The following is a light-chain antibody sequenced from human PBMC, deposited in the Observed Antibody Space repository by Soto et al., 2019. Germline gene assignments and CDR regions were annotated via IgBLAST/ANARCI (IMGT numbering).Light chain of an antibody. J-gene: IGLJ2*01. Sequence: QAVVTQSPSASASLGASVKLTCTLSSGHTSYAIAWHHQQPEKGPRYLMKINSDGSHSKGDGIPDRFSGSSSGAERYLTISSLQSEDEADYYCQTWGTGIVVFGGGTKVTVL. CDR3: QTWGTGIVV. V-gene: IGLV4-69*02. CDR1: SGHTSYA. CDR2: INSDGSH.